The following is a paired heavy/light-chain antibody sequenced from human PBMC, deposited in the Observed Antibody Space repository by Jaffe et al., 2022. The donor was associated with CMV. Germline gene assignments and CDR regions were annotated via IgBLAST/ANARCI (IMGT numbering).Heavy chain of an antibody. CDR2: IYYSGFT. V-gene: IGHV4-59*08. D-gene: IGHD3-22*01. J-gene: IGHJ4*02. Sequence: QVQLQESGPGLVKPSETLSLTCTVSGGSISGYHWTWIRQPPGKGLEWIGYIYYSGFTNYNPSLKSRVTISVDTSKNQFSLKLSSVTAADTAVYYCARRYYDVSGYYGQFDYWGQGTLVTVSS. CDR1: GGSISGYH. CDR3: ARRYYDVSGYYGQFDY.
Light chain of an antibody. CDR1: QSVSTTL. V-gene: IGKV3-20*01. J-gene: IGKJ1*01. CDR2: GAS. Sequence: EIVLTQSPGTLSLSPGERATLSCRASQSVSTTLLAWYQQKPGQAPRLLIYGASSRATGIPDRFSGSGSGTDFTLTISRLEPEDFAVYYCQQYGTSPSFGQGTKVEIK. CDR3: QQYGTSPS.